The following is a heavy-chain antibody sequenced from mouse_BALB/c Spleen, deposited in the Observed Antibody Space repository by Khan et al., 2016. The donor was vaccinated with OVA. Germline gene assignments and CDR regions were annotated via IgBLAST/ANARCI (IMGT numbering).Heavy chain of an antibody. D-gene: IGHD1-1*01. Sequence: EVQLQESGPGLVKPSQSLSLTCTVTGYSITSNYAWNWIRQFPGNKLEWMGYISHSGSTIYNPSLKSRISITRHTSKHPFFLQLSSVTTKDTATYYCERVNYYGYAMDYWGQGTSVTVAS. V-gene: IGHV3-2*02. CDR3: ERVNYYGYAMDY. CDR2: ISHSGST. CDR1: GYSITSNYA. J-gene: IGHJ4*01.